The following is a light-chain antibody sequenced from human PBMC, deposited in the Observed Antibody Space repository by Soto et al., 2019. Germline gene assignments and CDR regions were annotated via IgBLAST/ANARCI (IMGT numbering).Light chain of an antibody. CDR1: QDVSHW. Sequence: DIHMDQSPSALSASVGDRVTITCRASQDVSHWLAWDQQKPGQAPKLVIYKASSLESGVPSRFSGSGSGTEFTLTIRDLQPDDFATYYCQHYDSYPYTFGQGTSLEIK. J-gene: IGKJ2*01. V-gene: IGKV1-5*03. CDR2: KAS. CDR3: QHYDSYPYT.